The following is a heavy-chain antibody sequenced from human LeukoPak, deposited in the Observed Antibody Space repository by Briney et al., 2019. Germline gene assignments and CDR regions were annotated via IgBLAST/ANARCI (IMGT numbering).Heavy chain of an antibody. CDR1: SGFINKYY. CDR2: ILSSGST. V-gene: IGHV4-59*01. CDR3: ARTNQISGTAFDI. Sequence: SETLSLTCTVSSGFINKYYWSWIRQPPGKGLEWIGYILSSGSTNYNPSVKSRVIISVDTSKNQFSLKLSSVTAADPAVYYCARTNQISGTAFDIWGQGTMVIVSS. D-gene: IGHD1-14*01. J-gene: IGHJ3*02.